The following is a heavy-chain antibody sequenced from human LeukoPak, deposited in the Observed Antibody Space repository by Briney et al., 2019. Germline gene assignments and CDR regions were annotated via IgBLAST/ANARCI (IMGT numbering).Heavy chain of an antibody. D-gene: IGHD6-13*01. CDR2: ITWDGDST. CDR3: AKGTSSWHEFDS. V-gene: IGHV3-43D*03. CDR1: GFTFDDYA. J-gene: IGHJ4*02. Sequence: GSLRLSCAASGFTFDDYAMHWVRQAPGKGLEWVSLITWDGDSTYYADSVEGRFTISRDNSKNYLYLQMNSLRAEDTALYYCAKGTSSWHEFDSWGQGTLVTVSS.